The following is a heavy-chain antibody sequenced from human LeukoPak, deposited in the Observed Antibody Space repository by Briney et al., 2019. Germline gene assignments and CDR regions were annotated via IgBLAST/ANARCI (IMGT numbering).Heavy chain of an antibody. D-gene: IGHD6-13*01. CDR3: ARVFFGSSSWYGIFDY. J-gene: IGHJ4*02. CDR1: GYTFTSYG. Sequence: ASVKVSCKASGYTFTSYGISWVRQAPGRGLEWMGWISAYNGNTNYAQKLQGRVTMTTDTSTSTAYMELRSLRSDDTAVYYCARVFFGSSSWYGIFDYWGQGTLVTVSS. CDR2: ISAYNGNT. V-gene: IGHV1-18*01.